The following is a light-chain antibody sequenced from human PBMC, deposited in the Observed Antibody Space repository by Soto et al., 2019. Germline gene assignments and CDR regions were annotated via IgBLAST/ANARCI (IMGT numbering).Light chain of an antibody. Sequence: DIQMTQSPSSLSASVGDRVNITGRASQTVSSYLNWYQQKPGTVPKLLIYATSNLQSGVPSRFSGRGFGTDFTLTISSLQPEDFATYYCQQSFTTPSFGQGTRLEIK. CDR3: QQSFTTPS. CDR1: QTVSSY. J-gene: IGKJ5*01. CDR2: ATS. V-gene: IGKV1-39*01.